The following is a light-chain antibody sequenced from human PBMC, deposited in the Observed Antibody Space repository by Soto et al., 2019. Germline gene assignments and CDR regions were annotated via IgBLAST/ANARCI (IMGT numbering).Light chain of an antibody. CDR2: DVS. V-gene: IGKV1-33*01. J-gene: IGKJ4*01. Sequence: DIQMTQSPSSLSASVGDRVTITCQASRDIGRDLNWFQQKPGKAPNLLIYDVSNLETGVPSRFSGSSFRTYFTFTISLLQPEDLATYFCQQYDDLPLTFGGGTKVDIK. CDR1: RDIGRD. CDR3: QQYDDLPLT.